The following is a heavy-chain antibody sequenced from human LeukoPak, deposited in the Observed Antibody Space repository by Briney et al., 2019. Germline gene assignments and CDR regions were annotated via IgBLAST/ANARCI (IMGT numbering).Heavy chain of an antibody. V-gene: IGHV3-23*01. CDR2: ISGSGGST. CDR3: AKGTGIVVVPAEYY. Sequence: PGGSLRLSCAASGFTFSSYAMSWVRQAPGKGLEWVSAISGSGGSTYYADSVKGRFTISRGNSKNTLYLQMNSLRAEDTAVYYCAKGTGIVVVPAEYYWGQGTLVTVSS. D-gene: IGHD2-2*01. CDR1: GFTFSSYA. J-gene: IGHJ4*02.